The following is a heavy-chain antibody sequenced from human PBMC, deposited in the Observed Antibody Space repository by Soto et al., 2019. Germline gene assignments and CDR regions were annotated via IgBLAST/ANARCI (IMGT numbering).Heavy chain of an antibody. J-gene: IGHJ3*02. CDR2: INHSGST. CDR1: GGSFSGYY. D-gene: IGHD3-10*01. Sequence: SETLSLTCAVYGGSFSGYYWSWIRQPPGKGLEWIGEINHSGSTNYNPSLKSRVTISVDTSKNQFSLKLSSVTAADTAVYYCARGEGARGGTVRAFDIWGQGTMVTVSS. V-gene: IGHV4-34*01. CDR3: ARGEGARGGTVRAFDI.